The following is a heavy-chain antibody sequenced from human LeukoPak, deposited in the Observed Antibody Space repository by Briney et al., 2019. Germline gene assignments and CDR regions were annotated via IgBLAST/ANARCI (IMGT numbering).Heavy chain of an antibody. Sequence: GGSLRLSCAASGFTFSSYAMSWVRQAPGKGLEWGSAIRGSGGSTYYADSVKGRFTISRDNSKNTLCLQMNSLRAEDTAVYYCATKGYCGGDCYSIHTAFYFDYWGQGTLVTVSS. V-gene: IGHV3-23*01. CDR2: IRGSGGST. CDR1: GFTFSSYA. D-gene: IGHD2-21*02. CDR3: ATKGYCGGDCYSIHTAFYFDY. J-gene: IGHJ4*02.